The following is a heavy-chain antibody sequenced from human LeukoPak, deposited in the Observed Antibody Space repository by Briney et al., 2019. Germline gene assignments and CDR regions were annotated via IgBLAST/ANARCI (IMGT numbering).Heavy chain of an antibody. CDR1: AYTFTNFG. J-gene: IGHJ4*02. V-gene: IGHV1-18*01. CDR2: ISVYSGNT. D-gene: IGHD3-22*01. CDR3: ARTFDGSAYYYGDF. Sequence: GASVKVSCKASAYTFTNFGITWVRQAPGQGLEWVGWISVYSGNTNYAQKLQGRVTMTTDTSTSTAYMELRSLRSDDTALYYCARTFDGSAYYYGDFWGQGTLVTVSS.